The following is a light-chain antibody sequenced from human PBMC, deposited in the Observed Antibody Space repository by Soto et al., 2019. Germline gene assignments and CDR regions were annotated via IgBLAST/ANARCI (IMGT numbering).Light chain of an antibody. Sequence: QSALTQPRSVSGSPGQSVTISCTGTSSDIDTNNFVSWYQQHPGKAPKLMINAVAKRPSGVPGRFSGSKSGNTASLTISGLQAEDEAEYYCCSYAGRYSLLFGGGTKLTVL. CDR2: AVA. V-gene: IGLV2-11*01. CDR3: CSYAGRYSLL. CDR1: SSDIDTNNF. J-gene: IGLJ2*01.